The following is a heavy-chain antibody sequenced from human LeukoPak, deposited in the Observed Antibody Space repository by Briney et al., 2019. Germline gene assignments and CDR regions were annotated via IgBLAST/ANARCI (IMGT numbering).Heavy chain of an antibody. CDR3: ASFPKYSSSWYADY. CDR1: GGSISSYY. Sequence: PSETLSLTCTVSGGSISSYYWSWIRQPAGKGLEWIGRIYTSGSTNYNPSLKSRVTMSVDTSKNQFSLKLSSVTAADTAVYYCASFPKYSSSWYADYWGQGTLVTVSS. D-gene: IGHD6-13*01. V-gene: IGHV4-4*07. CDR2: IYTSGST. J-gene: IGHJ4*02.